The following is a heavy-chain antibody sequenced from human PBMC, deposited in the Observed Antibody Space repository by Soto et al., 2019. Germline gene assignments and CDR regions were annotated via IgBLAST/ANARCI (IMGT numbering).Heavy chain of an antibody. CDR1: GFTFSSYG. J-gene: IGHJ4*02. Sequence: QVQLVESGGGVVQPGRSLRLSCAASGFTFSSYGMHWVRQAPGKGLEWVAVISYDGNDKYYADSVKGRFTISRDNSKNPLYLQMNSLRAEDTAVYYCAKEGEYSGSPIFDYCGQGTLVTVSS. CDR3: AKEGEYSGSPIFDY. D-gene: IGHD1-26*01. CDR2: ISYDGNDK. V-gene: IGHV3-30*18.